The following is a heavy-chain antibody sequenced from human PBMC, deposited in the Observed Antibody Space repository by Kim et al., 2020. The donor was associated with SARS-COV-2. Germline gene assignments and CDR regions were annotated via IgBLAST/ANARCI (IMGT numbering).Heavy chain of an antibody. J-gene: IGHJ2*01. CDR2: IYYSGST. CDR1: GGSISSSSYY. D-gene: IGHD6-13*01. Sequence: SETLSLTCTVSGGSISSSSYYWGWIRQPPGKGLEWIGSIYYSGSTYYNPSLKSRVTISVDTSKNQFSLKLSSVTAADTAVYYCARGIAAVSYFDLWGRGTLVTVSS. CDR3: ARGIAAVSYFDL. V-gene: IGHV4-39*07.